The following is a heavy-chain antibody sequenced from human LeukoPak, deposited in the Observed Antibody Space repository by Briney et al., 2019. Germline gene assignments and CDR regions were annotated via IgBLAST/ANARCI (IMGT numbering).Heavy chain of an antibody. Sequence: PGGSLRLSCAASGFTFSSYEMSWVRQAPGKGLEWVSYISSSGSTIYYADSVKGRFTISRDNAKNSLYLQMNSLRAEDTAVYYCARDYPNMVRGVIGYYYMDVWGKGTTVTISS. CDR1: GFTFSSYE. CDR2: ISSSGSTI. J-gene: IGHJ6*03. CDR3: ARDYPNMVRGVIGYYYMDV. V-gene: IGHV3-48*03. D-gene: IGHD3-10*01.